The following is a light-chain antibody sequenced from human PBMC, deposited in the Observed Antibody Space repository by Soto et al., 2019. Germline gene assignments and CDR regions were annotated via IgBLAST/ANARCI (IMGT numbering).Light chain of an antibody. Sequence: QTVVTQSPSASASLGTSVKLTCTLSSGHSNYAIAWHQQQPEKGPRFLMEVYSDGSHTRGDGIPDRFSGSSSGAERYLTISSLQSEDEADYYCQTWDTGPVSGGGTQLTVL. CDR3: QTWDTGPV. CDR2: VYSDGSH. V-gene: IGLV4-69*01. CDR1: SGHSNYA. J-gene: IGLJ7*01.